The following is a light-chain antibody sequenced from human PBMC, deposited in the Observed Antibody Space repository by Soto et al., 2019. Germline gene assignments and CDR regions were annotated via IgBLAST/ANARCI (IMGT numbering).Light chain of an antibody. CDR3: QQYYQWGLS. J-gene: IGKJ4*01. CDR1: QNVATN. Sequence: VMTQSPANLSVSPGEGVTLSCRASQNVATNLAWYQQKPGQAPRLLIYASSTRATGIPATFSGSGSGTQFSLTISSLQSEDSAVDYCQQYYQWGLSFGGGTKVEI. CDR2: ASS. V-gene: IGKV3D-15*01.